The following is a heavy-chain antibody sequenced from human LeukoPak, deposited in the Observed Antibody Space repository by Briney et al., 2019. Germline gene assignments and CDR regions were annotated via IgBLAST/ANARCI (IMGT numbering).Heavy chain of an antibody. Sequence: SETLSLTCTVSGGSISSYYWSWIRQPPGKGLEWIGYIYYSGSTNYNPSLKSRVTISVDTSKNQFSLKLSSVTAADTAVYYCARGSSGYDKQPIDYWGQGTLATVSS. J-gene: IGHJ4*02. V-gene: IGHV4-59*01. CDR3: ARGSSGYDKQPIDY. CDR1: GGSISSYY. CDR2: IYYSGST. D-gene: IGHD5-12*01.